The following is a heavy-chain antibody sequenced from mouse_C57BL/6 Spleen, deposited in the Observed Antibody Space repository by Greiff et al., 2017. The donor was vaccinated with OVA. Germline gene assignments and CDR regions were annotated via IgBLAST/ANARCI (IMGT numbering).Heavy chain of an antibody. CDR2: IHPNSGST. Sequence: QVQLQQPGAELVKPGASVKLSCKASGYTFTSYWMHWVKQRPGQGLEWIGMIHPNSGSTNYNEKFKSKATLTVDKSSSTAYMQLSSLTSEDSAVYYCARRFYDGYYHYYAMDYWGQGTSVTVSS. V-gene: IGHV1-64*01. D-gene: IGHD2-3*01. J-gene: IGHJ4*01. CDR1: GYTFTSYW. CDR3: ARRFYDGYYHYYAMDY.